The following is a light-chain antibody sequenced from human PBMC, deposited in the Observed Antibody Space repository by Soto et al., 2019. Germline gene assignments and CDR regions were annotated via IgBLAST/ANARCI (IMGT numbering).Light chain of an antibody. V-gene: IGKV1-9*01. Sequence: DIQLTQSPSFLSASVGDRVTITCRASQGINNYLGWYQQKPGKAPKLLIYAASTLQSGVPSRFSGSGSGTEFNLTISSLQPEDFATYYCQQLNSYPITFGPGTKVDI. CDR3: QQLNSYPIT. CDR1: QGINNY. J-gene: IGKJ3*01. CDR2: AAS.